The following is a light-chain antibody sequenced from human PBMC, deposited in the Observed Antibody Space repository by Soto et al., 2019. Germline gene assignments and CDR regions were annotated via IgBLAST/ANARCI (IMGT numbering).Light chain of an antibody. V-gene: IGKV1-12*01. CDR1: QGLSSW. CDR2: AAS. CDR3: QQANSFPIT. Sequence: DIQMTQSPSSVSASVGDRVTITCRASQGLSSWLAWYQQKPGKAPKLLIYAASTLQSGVSSRFSGSGSGTDFTLTISSLQPEDFATYYCQQANSFPITFGQGTRLEMK. J-gene: IGKJ5*01.